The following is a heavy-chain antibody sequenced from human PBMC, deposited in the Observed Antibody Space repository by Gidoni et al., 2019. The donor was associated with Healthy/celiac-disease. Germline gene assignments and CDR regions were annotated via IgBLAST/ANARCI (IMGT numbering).Heavy chain of an antibody. CDR3: AKDPYVSTSANNYYYYGMDV. CDR1: GFTCSSDA. J-gene: IGHJ6*02. V-gene: IGHV3-23*01. Sequence: EVPLLELGGGLVQPGGSLRLPCAASGFTCSSDAMRWVRQATGKGLEQVSAIGGSGGSTYYADSVKSRFTISRDNAKNTLYLQMNSLRAEDTAVYYCAKDPYVSTSANNYYYYGMDVWGQGTTVTVSS. CDR2: IGGSGGST. D-gene: IGHD5-12*01.